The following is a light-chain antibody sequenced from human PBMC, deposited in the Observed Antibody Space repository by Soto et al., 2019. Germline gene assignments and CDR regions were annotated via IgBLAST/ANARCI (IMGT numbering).Light chain of an antibody. CDR2: AAS. V-gene: IGKV3-15*01. CDR1: QSVSGN. Sequence: EIVMTQSPATLSVSPGERATLSCRASQSVSGNLAWYQQKPGKAPRLLIYAASTRATGIPARFSGSGSGTEFTITISSLQSEDFAVYYCQQDNNWPPITFGPGTKVDIK. J-gene: IGKJ3*01. CDR3: QQDNNWPPIT.